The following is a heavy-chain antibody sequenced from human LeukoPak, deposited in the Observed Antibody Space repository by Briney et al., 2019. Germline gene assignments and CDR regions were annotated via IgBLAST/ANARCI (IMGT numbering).Heavy chain of an antibody. D-gene: IGHD2-2*01. CDR1: GFTFSSYG. CDR3: AKKTRRVVVVPAAVSHYYGMGV. Sequence: PGGSLRLSCAASGFTFSSYGMHWVRQAPGKGLEWVAFIRYDGSNKYYADSVKGRFTISRDNSKNTLYLQMNSLRAEDTAVYYCAKKTRRVVVVPAAVSHYYGMGVWGQGTTVTVSS. J-gene: IGHJ6*02. CDR2: IRYDGSNK. V-gene: IGHV3-30*02.